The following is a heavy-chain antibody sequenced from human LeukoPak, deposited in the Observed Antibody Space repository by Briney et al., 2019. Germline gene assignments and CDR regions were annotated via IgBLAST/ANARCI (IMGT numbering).Heavy chain of an antibody. CDR1: GGSISSSSYY. CDR3: ARRGGYSSYDLGIDY. CDR2: IYYSGST. Sequence: SETLSLTCTVSGGSISSSSYYWGWIRQPPGKGLAWIGSIYYSGSTYYNPSLKSRVTVSVDTSKNQFSLKLSSVTAADTAVYYCARRGGYSSYDLGIDYWGQGTLVTVSS. J-gene: IGHJ4*02. D-gene: IGHD5-12*01. V-gene: IGHV4-39*01.